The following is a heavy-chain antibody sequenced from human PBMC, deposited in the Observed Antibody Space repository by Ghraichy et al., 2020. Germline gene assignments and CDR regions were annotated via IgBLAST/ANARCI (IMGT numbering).Heavy chain of an antibody. V-gene: IGHV4-59*01. CDR3: ARYSDYNFDY. Sequence: SETLSLTCTVSGGSINSYYWSWIRQPPGKGLEWIGYIYYSGGTNYNPALKSRVTISVDTSKNQFSLKLSSVTAADTAVYYCARYSDYNFDYWGQGTLVTVSS. J-gene: IGHJ4*02. CDR2: IYYSGGT. D-gene: IGHD4-11*01. CDR1: GGSINSYY.